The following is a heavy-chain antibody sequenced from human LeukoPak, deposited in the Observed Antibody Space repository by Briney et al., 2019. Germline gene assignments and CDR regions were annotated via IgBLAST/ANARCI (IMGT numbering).Heavy chain of an antibody. CDR3: ARDGDSGNYFAD. J-gene: IGHJ4*02. Sequence: GGSLRLSCAVSGFTFSSYAMHWVRQAPGKGLEWVAVISYDGSNKYYADSVKGRFTISRDNSKNTLYLQMYSLRDEDTAVYYCARDGDSGNYFADWGQGTLVTVSS. CDR1: GFTFSSYA. CDR2: ISYDGSNK. D-gene: IGHD1-26*01. V-gene: IGHV3-30-3*01.